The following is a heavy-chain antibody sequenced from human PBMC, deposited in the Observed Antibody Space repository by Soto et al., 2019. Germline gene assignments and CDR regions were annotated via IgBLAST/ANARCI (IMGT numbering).Heavy chain of an antibody. V-gene: IGHV3-48*03. CDR2: INKNGCTV. CDR3: ATGGWSYFDY. D-gene: IGHD2-15*01. CDR1: GVTLSSCE. Sequence: LRLSLAVFGVTLSSCEMKRVRQAPGKGLEWVSYINKNGCTVSYADSVKRRFTISPENADNSLHLQMNSLRPEDTDVYYGATGGWSYFDYWGQGALAT. J-gene: IGHJ4*02.